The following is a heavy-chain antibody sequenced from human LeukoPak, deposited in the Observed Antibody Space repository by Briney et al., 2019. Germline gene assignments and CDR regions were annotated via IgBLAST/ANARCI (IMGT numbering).Heavy chain of an antibody. Sequence: GGSLRLSCAASGFTFSSYGMHWVRQAPGKGLEWVAVISYDGSNKYYADSVKGRFTISRDNSKNTLYLQMNSLRAEDTAVYYCAKVGTLATLLVSSYGMDVWGQGTTVTVSS. J-gene: IGHJ6*02. CDR2: ISYDGSNK. V-gene: IGHV3-30*18. CDR3: AKVGTLATLLVSSYGMDV. CDR1: GFTFSSYG. D-gene: IGHD1-7*01.